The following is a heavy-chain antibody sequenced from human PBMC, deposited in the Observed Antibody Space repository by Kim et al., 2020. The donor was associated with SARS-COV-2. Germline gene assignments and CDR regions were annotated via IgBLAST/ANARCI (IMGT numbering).Heavy chain of an antibody. J-gene: IGHJ5*01. Sequence: GGSLRLSCAASGFTFSNYDMTWVRQAPGKGLEWVSGISGSGATTYYADSVKGRFTISRDNSKKTLDLQMNSLRVEDTAVYYCVAWGYCSGGSCYPNWFD. D-gene: IGHD2-15*01. CDR1: GFTFSNYD. CDR2: ISGSGATT. V-gene: IGHV3-23*01. CDR3: VAWGYCSGGSCYPNWFD.